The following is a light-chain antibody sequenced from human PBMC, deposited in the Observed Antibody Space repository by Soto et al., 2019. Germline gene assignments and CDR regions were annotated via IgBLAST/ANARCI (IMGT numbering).Light chain of an antibody. J-gene: IGKJ5*01. CDR2: GAS. V-gene: IGKV3-20*01. CDR3: QKYGTAPPIT. Sequence: DIVLTQSPGTLSLSPGERATLACRASQSCSSTYLAWYQQKPGQAPRLHIYGASSRATGIPDRFSGSGSGTAFSFTISRVEPEDFAVYYCQKYGTAPPITFGQGTRLEIK. CDR1: QSCSSTY.